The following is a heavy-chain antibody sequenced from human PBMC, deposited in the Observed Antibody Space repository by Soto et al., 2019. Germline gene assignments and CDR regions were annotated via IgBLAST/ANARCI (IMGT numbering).Heavy chain of an antibody. CDR3: ARGGGYDSFDF. V-gene: IGHV4-30-2*01. CDR2: IRQLETT. J-gene: IGHJ4*02. CDR1: GVAMTHGGYS. D-gene: IGHD2-15*01. Sequence: LFRAGSVAGVAMTHGGYSWSWIRQAPGKGLGCLCYIRQLETTYYNPPFKRRLSLSIDRTSTYFFLSLSSLNPALQADRCCARGGGYDSFDFWGQGIHVTVSS.